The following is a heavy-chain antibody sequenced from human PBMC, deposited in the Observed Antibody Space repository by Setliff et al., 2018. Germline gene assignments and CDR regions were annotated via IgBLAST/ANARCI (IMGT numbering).Heavy chain of an antibody. CDR1: GGTFSSYA. CDR3: ATPGQQLVRLDRFDP. D-gene: IGHD6-13*01. J-gene: IGHJ5*02. CDR2: IIPIFGTA. V-gene: IGHV1-69*05. Sequence: SVKVSCKASGGTFSSYAISWVRQAPGQGLEWMGGIIPIFGTANYAQKFQGRVTMTRDTSTSTVYMELSSLRSKDTAVYSCATPGQQLVRLDRFDPWGQGTLVTVSS.